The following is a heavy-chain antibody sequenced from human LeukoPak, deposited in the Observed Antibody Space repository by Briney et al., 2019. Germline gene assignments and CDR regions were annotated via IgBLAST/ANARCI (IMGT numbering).Heavy chain of an antibody. V-gene: IGHV1-2*02. CDR2: INPNSGGT. J-gene: IGHJ4*02. CDR3: ARAIGYCSGGSCYSGPFDY. D-gene: IGHD2-15*01. Sequence: AASVKVSCKASGYTFTGYYMHWVRQAPGQGLEWMGWINPNSGGTNYAQKFQGRVTMTRDTSISTAYMELSRLRSDDTAVYYCARAIGYCSGGSCYSGPFDYWGQGTLVTVSS. CDR1: GYTFTGYY.